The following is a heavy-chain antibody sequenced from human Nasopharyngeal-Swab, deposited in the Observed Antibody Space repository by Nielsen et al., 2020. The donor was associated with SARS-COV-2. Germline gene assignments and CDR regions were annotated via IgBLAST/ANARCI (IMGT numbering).Heavy chain of an antibody. J-gene: IGHJ3*02. V-gene: IGHV3-15*01. Sequence: SCAASGFTFSNAWMSWVRQAPGKGLEWVGRIKSKTDGGTTDYAAPVKGRFTISRDDSKNTLYLQMNSLRAEDTAVYYCARDLGDDAFDIWGQGTMVTVSS. CDR3: ARDLGDDAFDI. CDR2: IKSKTDGGTT. D-gene: IGHD3-16*01. CDR1: GFTFSNAW.